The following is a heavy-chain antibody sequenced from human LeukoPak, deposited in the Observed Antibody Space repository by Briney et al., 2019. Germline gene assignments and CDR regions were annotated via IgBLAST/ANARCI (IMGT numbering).Heavy chain of an antibody. J-gene: IGHJ4*02. V-gene: IGHV4-59*01. CDR1: GGSISSYY. Sequence: SETLSLTCTVSGGSISSYYWSWIRQPPGKGLEWIGYIYYSGSTNYNPSLKSRVIISVDTSKNQFSLKLSSVTAADTAVYYCARDGYDGMDYWGQGTLVTVSS. CDR3: ARDGYDGMDY. CDR2: IYYSGST. D-gene: IGHD5-12*01.